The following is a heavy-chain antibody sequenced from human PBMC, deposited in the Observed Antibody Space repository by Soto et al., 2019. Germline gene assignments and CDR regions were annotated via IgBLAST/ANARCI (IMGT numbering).Heavy chain of an antibody. CDR2: INAGNGNT. Sequence: QVQLVQSGAEVKKPGASVKVSCKASGYTFTSYAMHWVRQAPGQRLEWMGWINAGNGNTKYSQKVQGRVTITRVTSASTAYMELSSLRSEDTAVYYCARDNEYHTIFGVVPDYWGQGTLVTVSS. CDR1: GYTFTSYA. J-gene: IGHJ4*02. CDR3: ARDNEYHTIFGVVPDY. V-gene: IGHV1-3*01. D-gene: IGHD3-3*01.